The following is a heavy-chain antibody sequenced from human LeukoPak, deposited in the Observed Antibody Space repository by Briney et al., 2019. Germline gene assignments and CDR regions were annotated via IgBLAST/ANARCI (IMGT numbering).Heavy chain of an antibody. D-gene: IGHD3-22*01. J-gene: IGHJ4*02. CDR2: IRSKAYGGTA. V-gene: IGHV3-49*03. CDR1: GFTFGDYA. CDR3: TRDRQYYYDSSGYSPSGFDY. Sequence: GGSLRLSCTASGFTFGDYAMSWFRQAPGKGLEWVGFIRSKAYGGTAEYAASVKGRFTISRDDSKSIAYLQMNSLKTEDTAVYYCTRDRQYYYDSSGYSPSGFDYWGQGTLVTVSS.